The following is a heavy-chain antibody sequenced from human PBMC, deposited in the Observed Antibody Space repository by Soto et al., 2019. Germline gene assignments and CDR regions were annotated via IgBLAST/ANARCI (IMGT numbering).Heavy chain of an antibody. CDR2: IKSKTDGGTT. V-gene: IGHV3-15*07. J-gene: IGHJ3*02. CDR3: TTDRYYYGSGSPGAFDI. D-gene: IGHD3-10*01. CDR1: GFTFSNAW. Sequence: EVQLVESGGGLVKPGGSLRLSCAASGFTFSNAWMNWVRQAPGKGLEWVGRIKSKTDGGTTDYAAPVKGRFTISRDDSKNTLYLLMNSLKTEDTAVYYCTTDRYYYGSGSPGAFDIWGQGTMVTVSS.